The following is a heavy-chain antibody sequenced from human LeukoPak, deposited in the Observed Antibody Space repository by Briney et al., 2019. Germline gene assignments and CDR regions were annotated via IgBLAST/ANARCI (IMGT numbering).Heavy chain of an antibody. Sequence: ASVKVSCKASGYTFTGYYMHWGRQAPGQGLEWMGRINPNSGGTNYAQKFQGRVTMTRDTSISTAYMELSRLRSDDTAVYYCARVPEYYYDSSETTGDAFDIWGQGTMVTVSS. J-gene: IGHJ3*02. CDR3: ARVPEYYYDSSETTGDAFDI. CDR2: INPNSGGT. V-gene: IGHV1-2*06. D-gene: IGHD3-22*01. CDR1: GYTFTGYY.